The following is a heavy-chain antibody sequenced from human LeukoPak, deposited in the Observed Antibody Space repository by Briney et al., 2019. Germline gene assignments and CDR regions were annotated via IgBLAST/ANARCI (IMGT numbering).Heavy chain of an antibody. Sequence: ASVKISCKAAGYTFTGYYMFWVRQAPGQGLEWMGRINPNSGGTNYAQKFQGRVTMTRDTSISTAYMELSRLRSDDTAVYYCARGYCSGGSCYSVENWFDPWGQGTLVTVSS. CDR3: ARGYCSGGSCYSVENWFDP. D-gene: IGHD2-15*01. CDR1: GYTFTGYY. V-gene: IGHV1-2*06. CDR2: INPNSGGT. J-gene: IGHJ5*02.